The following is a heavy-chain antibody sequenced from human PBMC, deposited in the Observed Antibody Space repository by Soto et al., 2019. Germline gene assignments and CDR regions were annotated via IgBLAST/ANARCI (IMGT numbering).Heavy chain of an antibody. Sequence: SQTLSLTCAISGDSVSSNSAAWNLIRHSPSRGLEWLGRTYYRSKWYNEYAVSVKRRITINPDTSKNQFSLQLNSVTPEDTAVYYCAREAAAAGTLHWFDPWGQGTLVTVSS. CDR1: GDSVSSNSAA. CDR2: TYYRSKWYN. V-gene: IGHV6-1*01. J-gene: IGHJ5*02. CDR3: AREAAAAGTLHWFDP. D-gene: IGHD6-13*01.